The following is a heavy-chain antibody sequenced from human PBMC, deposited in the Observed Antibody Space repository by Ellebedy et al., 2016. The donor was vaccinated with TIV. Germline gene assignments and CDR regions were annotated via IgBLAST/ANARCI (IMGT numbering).Heavy chain of an antibody. D-gene: IGHD2-2*01. CDR1: GGSISSSSYY. CDR3: ARDPKVAPAAYYFDY. CDR2: IYYSGIT. V-gene: IGHV4-39*07. Sequence: SETLSLXXTVSGGSISSSSYYWGWIRQPPGKGLEWIGSIYYSGITYYNPSLKSRVTISVDTSKNQFSLKVTSVTAADTAVYYCARDPKVAPAAYYFDYWGQGTLVTVSS. J-gene: IGHJ4*02.